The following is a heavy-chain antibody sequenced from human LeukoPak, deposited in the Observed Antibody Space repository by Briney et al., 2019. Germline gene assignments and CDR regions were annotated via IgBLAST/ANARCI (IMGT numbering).Heavy chain of an antibody. CDR1: GGSISSSSYY. V-gene: IGHV4-39*07. Sequence: SETLSLTCTVSGGSISSSSYYWGWIRQPPGKGLEWIGSIYYSGSTYYNPFLKSRVTVSVDTSKNQFSLKLSSVTAADTAVYYCARDAPGHYDFWSAQSWFDPWGQGTLVTVSS. D-gene: IGHD3-3*01. CDR3: ARDAPGHYDFWSAQSWFDP. J-gene: IGHJ5*02. CDR2: IYYSGST.